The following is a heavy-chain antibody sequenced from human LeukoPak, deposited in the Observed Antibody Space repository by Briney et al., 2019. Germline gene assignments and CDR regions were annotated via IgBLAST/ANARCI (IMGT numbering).Heavy chain of an antibody. V-gene: IGHV3-21*04. D-gene: IGHD1-1*01. CDR3: AREGTGIFDDAFDI. Sequence: GGSLRLSCAASGFTFSIYSMNWVRQAPGKGLEWLSSITSSSNYIYYADSVKGRFTISRDNVQNSLYLQMNSLRAEDTAVYYCAREGTGIFDDAFDIWGQGTMVTVSS. CDR2: ITSSSNYI. CDR1: GFTFSIYS. J-gene: IGHJ3*02.